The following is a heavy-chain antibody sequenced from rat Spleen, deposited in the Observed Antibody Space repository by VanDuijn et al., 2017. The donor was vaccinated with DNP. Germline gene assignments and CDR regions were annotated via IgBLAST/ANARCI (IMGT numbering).Heavy chain of an antibody. J-gene: IGHJ2*01. D-gene: IGHD1-11*01. CDR3: ATRGEGIVH. CDR2: IFYDGSRT. V-gene: IGHV5S10*01. Sequence: EVQLVESGGGLVQPGRSLKLSCAASGFTFSDYNMAWVRQSPKKGLEWVATIFYDGSRTYYRDSVKGRFTISRDNAKSTLYLQMDSLRSEDTATYYCATRGEGIVHWGQGLMVTVSS. CDR1: GFTFSDYN.